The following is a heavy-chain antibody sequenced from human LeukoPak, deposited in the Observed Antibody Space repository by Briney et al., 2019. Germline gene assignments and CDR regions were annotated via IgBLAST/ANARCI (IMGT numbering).Heavy chain of an antibody. V-gene: IGHV5-51*01. CDR1: GYSFTSYW. D-gene: IGHD6-13*01. CDR2: IYPGDSDT. Sequence: PGESLKISCKGSGYSFTSYWIGWVRPMPGEGVEWMGIIYPGDSDTRYSPSFQGQATISAHKTISTAYLQRSTLKASDTGMYYCARQEKQLVGSDWGQGTLVTVSS. J-gene: IGHJ4*02. CDR3: ARQEKQLVGSD.